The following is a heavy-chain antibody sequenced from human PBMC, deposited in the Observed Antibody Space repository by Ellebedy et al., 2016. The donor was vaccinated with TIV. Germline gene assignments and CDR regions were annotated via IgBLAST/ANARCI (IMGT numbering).Heavy chain of an antibody. CDR2: ILSNDKE. CDR3: TRAFYYCGGDCSYNFDY. CDR1: GFSLDNIIMG. D-gene: IGHD2-21*02. J-gene: IGHJ4*02. Sequence: SGPTLVKPKETLTLTCTVSGFSLDNIIMGARWIRQPPGKALDWLAHILSNDKESYSTSLKSRLSISKDSSKSQVVLTMTNVDPVDTATNYCTRAFYYCGGDCSYNFDYWGQGALVTVSS. V-gene: IGHV2-26*01.